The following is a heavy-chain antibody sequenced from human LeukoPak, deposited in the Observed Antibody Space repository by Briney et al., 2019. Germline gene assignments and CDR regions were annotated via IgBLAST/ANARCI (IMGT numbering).Heavy chain of an antibody. CDR1: GFTFSSYS. CDR2: ISSSSSYI. V-gene: IGHV3-21*01. J-gene: IGHJ2*01. D-gene: IGHD1-14*01. CDR3: ARDPPRSQNLRYFDL. Sequence: PGGALRLSCAASGFTFSSYSMNWVRPAPGKGLEWGSSISSSSSYIYYADSVKGRFTISRDNAKNSLYLQMNSLRAEDTAVYYCARDPPRSQNLRYFDLWGRGTLVTVSS.